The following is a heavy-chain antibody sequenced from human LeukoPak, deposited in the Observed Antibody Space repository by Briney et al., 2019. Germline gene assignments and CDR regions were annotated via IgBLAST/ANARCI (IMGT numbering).Heavy chain of an antibody. V-gene: IGHV4-39*02. D-gene: IGHD3-3*01. CDR2: IYYSGST. Sequence: SETLSLTCTVSGGSISSSSYYWGWIRQPPGKGLEWIGSIYYSGSTYYNPSLKSRVTISVDTSKNQFSLKLSSVTAADTAVYYCARDRSLHTYYDFWSGYTPPDYYYGMDVWGQGTTVTVSS. J-gene: IGHJ6*02. CDR3: ARDRSLHTYYDFWSGYTPPDYYYGMDV. CDR1: GGSISSSSYY.